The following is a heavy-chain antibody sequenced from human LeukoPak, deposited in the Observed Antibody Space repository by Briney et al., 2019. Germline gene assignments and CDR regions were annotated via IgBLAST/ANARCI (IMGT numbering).Heavy chain of an antibody. V-gene: IGHV3-21*01. D-gene: IGHD5-12*01. CDR3: ASLGYSGYDAFYFDY. CDR1: GFTFSSYS. CDR2: ISSSSSYI. J-gene: IGHJ4*02. Sequence: PGGSLRLSCAASGFTFSSYSMNWVRQAPGKGLEWVSSISSSSSYIYYADSVKGRFTISRDNAKNSLYLQMNSLRAEDTAVYYCASLGYSGYDAFYFDYWGQGTLVTVSS.